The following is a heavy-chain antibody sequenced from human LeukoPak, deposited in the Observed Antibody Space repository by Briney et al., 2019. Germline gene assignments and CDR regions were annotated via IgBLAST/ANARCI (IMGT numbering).Heavy chain of an antibody. V-gene: IGHV1-2*02. J-gene: IGHJ4*02. CDR2: INPNSGGT. D-gene: IGHD3-10*02. Sequence: ASVKVSCKASGYTFTSYGISWVRQAPGQGLGWMGWINPNSGGTNYAQKFQGRVTMTRDTSISTAYMELSRLRSDDTAVYYCARGRGPGITRFRGALVNWGRGTLATVPS. CDR3: ARGRGPGITRFRGALVN. CDR1: GYTFTSYG.